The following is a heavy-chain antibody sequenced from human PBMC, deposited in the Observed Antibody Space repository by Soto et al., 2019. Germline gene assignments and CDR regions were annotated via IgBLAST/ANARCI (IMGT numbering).Heavy chain of an antibody. CDR1: GGSISSYY. J-gene: IGHJ3*02. CDR3: TREDYGDYGGIRGFDI. CDR2: INHSGRT. Sequence: SETLSLTCTVSGGSISSYYWSWIRQPPGKGLEWIGEINHSGRTNYHPSLKSRVTISIDTSTNQFSLELSSVTAADTAVYYCTREDYGDYGGIRGFDIWGQGTMVTVSS. D-gene: IGHD4-17*01. V-gene: IGHV4-34*01.